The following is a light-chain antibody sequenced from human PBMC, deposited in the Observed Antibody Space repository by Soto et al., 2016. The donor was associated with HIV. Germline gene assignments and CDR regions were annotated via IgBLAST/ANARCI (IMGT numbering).Light chain of an antibody. CDR2: ATS. V-gene: IGKV1-5*03. CDR3: QESYTIT. CDR1: QSFSSW. J-gene: IGKJ5*01. Sequence: DIQMTQSPSTLSASIGDRVTITCRASQSFSSWLAWYQQKPGKAPKLLMSATSVLESGVPSRFSGSGSGTEFTLTISSLQPEDFATYYCQESYTITFGQGTRLDIK.